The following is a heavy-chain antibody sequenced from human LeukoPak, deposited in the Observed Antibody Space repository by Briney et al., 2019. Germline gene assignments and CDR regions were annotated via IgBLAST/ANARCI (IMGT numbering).Heavy chain of an antibody. CDR2: IYTSGST. V-gene: IGHV4-61*02. CDR3: ARDGRGGYDFHYYYGMDV. D-gene: IGHD5-12*01. J-gene: IGHJ6*02. Sequence: PSETLSLTCTVSGGSISSGSYYWSWIRQPAGTGLEWIGRIYTSGSTNYNPSLKSRVTISVDTSKNQFSLKLSSVTAADTAVYYCARDGRGGYDFHYYYGMDVWGQGTTVTVSS. CDR1: GGSISSGSYY.